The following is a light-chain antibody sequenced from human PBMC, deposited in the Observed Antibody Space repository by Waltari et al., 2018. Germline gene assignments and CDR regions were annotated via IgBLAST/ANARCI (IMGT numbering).Light chain of an antibody. CDR3: QSFDSGLSGWV. CDR2: SNS. CDR1: SPNIGGGYD. Sequence: QSVLTQPPSVSGAPGQRVTISCTGSSPNIGGGYDVNWYQQHPGTVPKLLIDSNSDRPSGVPDRFAGSKSGTSASLAISGLQAEEEAYYYGQSFDSGLSGWVFGGGTKMTVL. V-gene: IGLV1-40*01. J-gene: IGLJ3*02.